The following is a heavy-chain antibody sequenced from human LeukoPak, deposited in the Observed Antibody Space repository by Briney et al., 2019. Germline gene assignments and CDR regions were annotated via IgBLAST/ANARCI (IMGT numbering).Heavy chain of an antibody. V-gene: IGHV1-24*01. D-gene: IGHD6-19*01. Sequence: ASVKVSCKVSGYTLTELSMHWVRQAPGKGLEWMGGFDPEDGETIYAQKFQGRVTMTEDTSTDTAYMGLSSLRSEDTAVYYCATVYSSGWYNGFDYWGQGTLVTVSS. J-gene: IGHJ4*02. CDR2: FDPEDGET. CDR3: ATVYSSGWYNGFDY. CDR1: GYTLTELS.